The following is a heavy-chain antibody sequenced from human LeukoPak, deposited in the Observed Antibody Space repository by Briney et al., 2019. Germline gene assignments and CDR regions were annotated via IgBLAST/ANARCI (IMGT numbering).Heavy chain of an antibody. D-gene: IGHD3-3*01. Sequence: GGSLRLSCAASGFTFSSYAMSWVRQAPGKGLEWVSAISGSGGSTYYADSVKGRFTISRDNSKNTLYLQMNSLRAEDTAVYYCAKAYYDFWSGYYPPFDYWGQGTLVTVSS. CDR3: AKAYYDFWSGYYPPFDY. V-gene: IGHV3-23*01. CDR2: ISGSGGST. CDR1: GFTFSSYA. J-gene: IGHJ4*02.